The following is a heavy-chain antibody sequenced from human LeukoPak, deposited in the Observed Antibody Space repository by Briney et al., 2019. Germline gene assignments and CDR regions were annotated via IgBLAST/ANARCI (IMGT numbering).Heavy chain of an antibody. V-gene: IGHV1-46*01. CDR3: AREREQQLGGYFDY. CDR2: INPSGGST. Sequence: ASVKVSCKASGYTFTSYGISWVRQAPGQGLEWMGIINPSGGSTSYAQKFQGRVTMTRDTSTSTVYMELSSLRSEDTAVYYCAREREQQLGGYFDYWGQGTLVTVSS. CDR1: GYTFTSYG. J-gene: IGHJ4*02. D-gene: IGHD6-13*01.